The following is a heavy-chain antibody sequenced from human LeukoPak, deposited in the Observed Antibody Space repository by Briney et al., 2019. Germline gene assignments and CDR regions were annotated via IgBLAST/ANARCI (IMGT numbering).Heavy chain of an antibody. D-gene: IGHD6-6*01. CDR3: ARGDSIGSSPKDNWFDP. CDR1: GYTFTSYG. J-gene: IGHJ5*02. Sequence: ASVKVSCKASGYTFTSYGISWVRQAPGQGLEWMGWISAYNGNTNYAQRLQGGVTMTTDTSTSTAYMELRSLRSDDTAVYYCARGDSIGSSPKDNWFDPWGQGTLVTVSS. V-gene: IGHV1-18*01. CDR2: ISAYNGNT.